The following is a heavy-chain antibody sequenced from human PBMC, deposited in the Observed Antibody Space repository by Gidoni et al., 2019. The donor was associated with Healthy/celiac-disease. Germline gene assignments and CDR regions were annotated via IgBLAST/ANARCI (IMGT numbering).Heavy chain of an antibody. Sequence: EVRLGGTGGGLVQPATSLRLSSAAPATTFDDDTRPWIRQAPGKGVEWVSGISWNSGTRGYADSVKGRFTISRENAKNSLYLQMIGLRAEGTDLYYGAKEFSIAVACTFTWWLYGMDVWGQGTTVTVSS. CDR3: AKEFSIAVACTFTWWLYGMDV. D-gene: IGHD6-19*01. CDR2: ISWNSGTR. J-gene: IGHJ6*02. V-gene: IGHV3-9*01. CDR1: ATTFDDDT.